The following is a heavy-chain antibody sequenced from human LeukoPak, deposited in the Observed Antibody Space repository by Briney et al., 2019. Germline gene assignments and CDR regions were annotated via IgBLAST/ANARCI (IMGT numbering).Heavy chain of an antibody. CDR2: IWYDGSNK. J-gene: IGHJ4*02. D-gene: IGHD2-2*01. CDR3: ARGGYCSSASCYAHYYFDN. Sequence: GGSLRLSCAASGFTFSSYGMHWVRQAPGKGLEWVAAIWYDGSNKYYVDSVKGRFTISRDNSKNTLYLQMNSLRAEDTAVYYCARGGYCSSASCYAHYYFDNWGQGTLVTVSS. V-gene: IGHV3-33*01. CDR1: GFTFSSYG.